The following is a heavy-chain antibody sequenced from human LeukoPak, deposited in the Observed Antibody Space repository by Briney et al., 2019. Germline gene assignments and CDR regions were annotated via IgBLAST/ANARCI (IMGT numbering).Heavy chain of an antibody. V-gene: IGHV1-46*01. CDR1: GYTFTSYY. J-gene: IGHJ4*02. CDR3: ARDPERNYFDY. CDR2: INPSGGST. Sequence: ASVKVSCKTSGYTFTSYYTHWVRQAPGQGLEWMGIINPSGGSTSYAQKFQGRVTMTRDTSTSTVYMELSSLRSEDTAVYCCARDPERNYFDYWGQGTLVTVSS. D-gene: IGHD5-24*01.